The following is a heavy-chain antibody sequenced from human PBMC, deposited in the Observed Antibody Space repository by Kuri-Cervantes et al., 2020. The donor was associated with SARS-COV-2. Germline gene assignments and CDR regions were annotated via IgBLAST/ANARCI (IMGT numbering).Heavy chain of an antibody. Sequence: LSLTCAASGFTFNNYAMHWVRQTPGEGLEWVAITSYDGTSKYYADSVKGRFTISRDNSKNTLYLQMNSLRAEDTAVYYCASTFLWWERRFDYWGQGTLVTVSS. D-gene: IGHD2-21*01. J-gene: IGHJ4*02. CDR2: TSYDGTSK. V-gene: IGHV3-30-3*01. CDR3: ASTFLWWERRFDY. CDR1: GFTFNNYA.